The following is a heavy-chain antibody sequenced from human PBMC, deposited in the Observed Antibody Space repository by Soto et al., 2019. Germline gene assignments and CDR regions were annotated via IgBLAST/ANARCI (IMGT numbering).Heavy chain of an antibody. V-gene: IGHV4-59*01. D-gene: IGHD2-15*01. CDR3: ARGFSGGSCLNY. CDR2: IYYSGST. J-gene: IGHJ4*02. Sequence: PSETLSLACTVSGGSISSYYWSWIRQPPGKGLEWIGYIYYSGSTNYNPSLKSRVTISVDTSKNQFSLKLSSVTAADTAVYYCARGFSGGSCLNYWGQGTLVTVSS. CDR1: GGSISSYY.